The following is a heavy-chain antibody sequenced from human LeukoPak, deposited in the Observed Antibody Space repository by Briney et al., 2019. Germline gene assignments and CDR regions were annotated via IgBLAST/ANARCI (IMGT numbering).Heavy chain of an antibody. CDR3: AKDGIAVAGTFDY. V-gene: IGHV3-23*01. CDR2: ISGSGGST. D-gene: IGHD6-19*01. J-gene: IGHJ4*02. Sequence: PGGSLRLSCAASGFTFSSYAMSWVRQAPGKGLEWVSAISGSGGSTYYADSVKGRFTISRDNSKNTPYLQMNGLRAEDTAVYYCAKDGIAVAGTFDYWGQGTLVSVSS. CDR1: GFTFSSYA.